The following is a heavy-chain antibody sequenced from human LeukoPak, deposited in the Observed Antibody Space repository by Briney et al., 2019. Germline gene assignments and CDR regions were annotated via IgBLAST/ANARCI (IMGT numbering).Heavy chain of an antibody. Sequence: ASVKVSCKASGYTFTSHYMHWVRQAPGQGLEWMGWINPNSGGTNYAQKFQGRVTMTRDTSISTAYMEMSRLRSDDTAVYYCARGLYGSSSWPNFDYWGQGTLVTVSS. J-gene: IGHJ4*02. V-gene: IGHV1-2*02. CDR2: INPNSGGT. CDR3: ARGLYGSSSWPNFDY. CDR1: GYTFTSHY. D-gene: IGHD6-13*01.